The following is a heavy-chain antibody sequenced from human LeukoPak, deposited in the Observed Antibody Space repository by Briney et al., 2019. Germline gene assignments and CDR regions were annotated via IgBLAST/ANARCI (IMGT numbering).Heavy chain of an antibody. D-gene: IGHD1-26*01. Sequence: GASVKVSCKASGYTFSNYCMHWVRQAPGQGLECMGIINPSGGSTSYAQKFQGRVTMTRDMSTSTVYMELSSLRSEDTAVYYCARGGVGATTYVWFDPWGQGTLVTVSS. CDR2: INPSGGST. CDR1: GYTFSNYC. J-gene: IGHJ5*02. V-gene: IGHV1-46*01. CDR3: ARGGVGATTYVWFDP.